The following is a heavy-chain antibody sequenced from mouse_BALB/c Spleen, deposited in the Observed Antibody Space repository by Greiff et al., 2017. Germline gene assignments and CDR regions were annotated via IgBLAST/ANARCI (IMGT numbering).Heavy chain of an antibody. CDR2: ISSGGSYT. Sequence: EVKVVESGGDLVKPGGSLKLSCAASGFTFSSYGMSWVRQTPDKRLEWVATISSGGSYTYYPDSVKGRFTISRDNAKNTLYLQMSSLKSEDTAMYYCARRDITTVVAREVWGAGTTVTVSS. V-gene: IGHV5-6*02. CDR1: GFTFSSYG. D-gene: IGHD1-1*01. CDR3: ARRDITTVVAREV. J-gene: IGHJ1*01.